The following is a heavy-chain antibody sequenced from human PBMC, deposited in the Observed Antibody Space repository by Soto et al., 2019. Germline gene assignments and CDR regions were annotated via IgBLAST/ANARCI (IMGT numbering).Heavy chain of an antibody. CDR1: GFTFDDYA. CDR2: ISWNSGSI. V-gene: IGHV3-9*01. J-gene: IGHJ4*02. Sequence: GGSLRLSCAASGFTFDDYAMHWVRQAPGKGLEWVSGISWNSGSIGYADSVKGRFTISRDNAKNSLYLQMNSLRAEDTALYYCAKDISPRSYYDFWSGYYTGYFDYWGQGTLVTVSS. D-gene: IGHD3-3*01. CDR3: AKDISPRSYYDFWSGYYTGYFDY.